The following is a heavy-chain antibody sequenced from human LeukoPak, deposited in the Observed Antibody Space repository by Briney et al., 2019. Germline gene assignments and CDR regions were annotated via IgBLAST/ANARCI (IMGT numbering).Heavy chain of an antibody. CDR2: ITSGSAI. V-gene: IGHV3-48*03. CDR3: ARERAYCGGDCLDY. D-gene: IGHD2-21*01. CDR1: GFTFSSYE. J-gene: IGHJ4*02. Sequence: GGSLRLSCVASGFTFSSYEMNWVRQAPGKGLEWVSYITSGSAIYYSDSVKGRFTISRDNTKNSLYLQMNSLRAEDTAVYYCARERAYCGGDCLDYWGQGTLVTVSS.